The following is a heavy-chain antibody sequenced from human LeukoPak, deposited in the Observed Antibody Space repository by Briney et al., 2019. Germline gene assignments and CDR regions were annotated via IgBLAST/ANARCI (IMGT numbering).Heavy chain of an antibody. V-gene: IGHV5-51*01. CDR1: GYSFTSYW. CDR2: IYPGDSDT. Sequence: TGESLQISCKGSGYSFTSYWIGWVRQLPGKGLEWMGIIYPGDSDTRYSPSFQGQVTISADKSISTAYLQWSSLKASDTAMYYCARSYSSSSWFDYWGQGTLVTVSS. CDR3: ARSYSSSSWFDY. D-gene: IGHD6-6*01. J-gene: IGHJ5*01.